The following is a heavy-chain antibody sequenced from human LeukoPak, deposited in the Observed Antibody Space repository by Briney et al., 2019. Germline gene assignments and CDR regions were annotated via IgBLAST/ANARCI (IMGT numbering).Heavy chain of an antibody. CDR1: GGSFSGYY. J-gene: IGHJ3*02. CDR2: INHSGST. D-gene: IGHD2/OR15-2a*01. CDR3: ARAQYGAFDI. V-gene: IGHV4-34*01. Sequence: SETLSLTCAVYGGSFSGYYWSWIRQPPGKGLEWIGEINHSGSTNYNPSLKSRVTISVDTSKTQFSLKLSSVTAADTAVYYCARAQYGAFDIWGQGTMVTVSS.